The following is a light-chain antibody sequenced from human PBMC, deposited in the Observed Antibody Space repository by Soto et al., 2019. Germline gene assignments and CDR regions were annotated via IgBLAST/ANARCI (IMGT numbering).Light chain of an antibody. CDR3: CSYAGGYTFGV. Sequence: QSALTQPRSVSGSPGQSVTFSCTGTSSDIGDYNFVSWYQQHPGKAPKLMIYDVSTRPSGVPDRFSGSKSGITASLTISGLQAEDEADYYCCSYAGGYTFGVFGGGTRLTVL. J-gene: IGLJ2*01. CDR2: DVS. CDR1: SSDIGDYNF. V-gene: IGLV2-11*01.